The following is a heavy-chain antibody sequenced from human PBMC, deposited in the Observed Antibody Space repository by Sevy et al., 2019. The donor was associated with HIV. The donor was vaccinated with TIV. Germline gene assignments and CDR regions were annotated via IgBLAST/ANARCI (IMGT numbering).Heavy chain of an antibody. V-gene: IGHV3-9*01. CDR1: GFNFADYA. J-gene: IGHJ5*02. CDR2: ISWNSGSV. Sequence: GGSLRLSCAASGFNFADYAMDWVRQAPGKDLEWVSGISWNSGSVGYADSVKGRFTISRDNAKNSLYLQMNSLRAEDTALYYCAKGPGGTWGQGTLVTVSS. CDR3: AKGPGGT.